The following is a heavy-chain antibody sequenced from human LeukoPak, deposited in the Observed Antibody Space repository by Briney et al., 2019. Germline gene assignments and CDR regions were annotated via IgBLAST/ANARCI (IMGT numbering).Heavy chain of an antibody. J-gene: IGHJ4*02. Sequence: SETLSLTCTVSGGSVSGNYWSWIRQPPGKGLEWIGYIYYSGSPKYNTSLKSRVTIPVDTSKNQFSLKLTSVTAADTAVYYCASGGALWFGELLDYWGQGTLVTVSS. CDR1: GGSVSGNY. V-gene: IGHV4-59*02. CDR3: ASGGALWFGELLDY. D-gene: IGHD3-10*01. CDR2: IYYSGSP.